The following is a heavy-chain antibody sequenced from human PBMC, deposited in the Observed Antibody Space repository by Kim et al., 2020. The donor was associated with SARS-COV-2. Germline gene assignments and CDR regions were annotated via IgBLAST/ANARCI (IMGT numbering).Heavy chain of an antibody. V-gene: IGHV3-9*01. J-gene: IGHJ6*02. CDR3: AKDIGPPHYYGSGSDRHYYYYYGMDV. D-gene: IGHD3-10*01. CDR2: ISWNSGSI. CDR1: GFTFDDYA. Sequence: GGSLRLSCAASGFTFDDYAMHWVRQAPGKGLEWVSGISWNSGSIGYADSVKGRFTISRDNAKNSLYLQMNSLRAEDTALYYCAKDIGPPHYYGSGSDRHYYYYYGMDVWGQGTTVTVSS.